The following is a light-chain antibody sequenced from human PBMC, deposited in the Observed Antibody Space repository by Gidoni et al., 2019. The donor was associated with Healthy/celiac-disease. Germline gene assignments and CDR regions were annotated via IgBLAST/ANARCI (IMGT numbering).Light chain of an antibody. J-gene: IGKJ4*01. CDR1: QSISSY. CDR3: QQSYSTPPLT. Sequence: DIQMTQSPSSLSASVGDRVTITCRASQSISSYLNWYQQKPGKAPKLLIYAASSLQSGVPSRFSGSGSGTDFTLTISSLQLEDFATYYCQQSYSTPPLTFXGXTKVEIK. V-gene: IGKV1-39*01. CDR2: AAS.